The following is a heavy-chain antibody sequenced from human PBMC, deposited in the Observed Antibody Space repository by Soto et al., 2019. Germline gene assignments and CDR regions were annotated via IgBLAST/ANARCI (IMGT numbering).Heavy chain of an antibody. D-gene: IGHD3-3*01. CDR1: CAEFGGDD. J-gene: IGHJ1*01. Sequence: TRSLACFSRCAEFGGDDCRWISDRPRKGLEWIGEINHSGSTNYNPSLKSRVTISGDTSQNQFSLKLSSVTAADKAVYYCGSFWFIDTATTEIDTLSQH. CDR2: INHSGST. V-gene: IGHV4-34*01. CDR3: GSFWFIDTATTEIDTLSQH.